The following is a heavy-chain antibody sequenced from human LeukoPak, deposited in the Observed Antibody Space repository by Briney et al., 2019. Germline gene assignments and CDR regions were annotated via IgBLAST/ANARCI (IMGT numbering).Heavy chain of an antibody. CDR1: GITFSSYS. CDR2: ISSSSNTI. CDR3: ARADYGDYVGDY. V-gene: IGHV3-48*04. J-gene: IGHJ4*02. D-gene: IGHD4-17*01. Sequence: GGSLRLSCAASGITFSSYSMNWVRQAPGKGLEWVSYISSSSNTIYYADSVKGRFTISRDNAKKSLYLQMNSLRAEDTAVYYCARADYGDYVGDYWGQGTLVTVSS.